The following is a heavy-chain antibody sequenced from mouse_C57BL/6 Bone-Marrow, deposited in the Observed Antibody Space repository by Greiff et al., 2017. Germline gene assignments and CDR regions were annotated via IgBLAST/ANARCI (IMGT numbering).Heavy chain of an antibody. CDR3: ASLLSRNFDV. V-gene: IGHV1-82*01. Sequence: VQLQQSGPELVKPGASVKISCKASGYAFSSSWMNWVKQRPGKGLEWIGRIYPGDGDTNYNGKFKGKATLTADKSSSTAYMQLSSLTSEDSAVYFCASLLSRNFDVWGTGTTVTVSS. D-gene: IGHD2-10*01. CDR2: IYPGDGDT. J-gene: IGHJ1*03. CDR1: GYAFSSSW.